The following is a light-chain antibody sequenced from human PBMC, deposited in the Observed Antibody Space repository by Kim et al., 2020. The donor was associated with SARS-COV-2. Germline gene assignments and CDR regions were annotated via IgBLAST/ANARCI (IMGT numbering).Light chain of an antibody. V-gene: IGKV3-20*01. J-gene: IGKJ1*01. CDR2: GAS. CDR1: QSVSSSS. CDR3: QQYGSSPRT. Sequence: EIVLTQSPGTLSLSPGERATLSCRASQSVSSSSLGWYQQKPGQAPRLLIYGASSRAIGIPDRFSGSGSGTDFTLTISRLEPEDFAVYYCQQYGSSPRTFGQGTKVDIK.